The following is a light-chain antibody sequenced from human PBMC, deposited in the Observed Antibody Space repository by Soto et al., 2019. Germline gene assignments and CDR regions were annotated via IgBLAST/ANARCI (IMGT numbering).Light chain of an antibody. V-gene: IGKV3-15*01. CDR1: QTVSRN. J-gene: IGKJ5*01. Sequence: EVVMTQSPATQSVSPGERATLCCRASQTVSRNLAWYQQRPGQAPRLLIYDISDRATGVPARFSGSGSETEFTLTIRSLQSEDFAVYFCQQYNNWPSFGQGTRLEIK. CDR3: QQYNNWPS. CDR2: DIS.